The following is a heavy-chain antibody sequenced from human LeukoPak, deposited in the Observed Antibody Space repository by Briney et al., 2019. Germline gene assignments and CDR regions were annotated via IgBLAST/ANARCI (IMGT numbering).Heavy chain of an antibody. V-gene: IGHV3-9*03. CDR3: AKSTYYDIWSGYMDV. D-gene: IGHD3-3*01. Sequence: GRSLRLSCAASGFSFDDSAMHWVRQAPGKGLEWVSGISWNSGRLGYADSVKGRFTISRNNANNSLYLQMNSLRPEDMALYYCAKSTYYDIWSGYMDVWGKGTTVTVSS. CDR1: GFSFDDSA. CDR2: ISWNSGRL. J-gene: IGHJ6*04.